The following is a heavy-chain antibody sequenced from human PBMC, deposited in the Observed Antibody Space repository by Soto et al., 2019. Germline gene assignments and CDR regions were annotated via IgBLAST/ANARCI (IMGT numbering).Heavy chain of an antibody. CDR1: GGTFSSYA. CDR2: IIPIFGTA. Sequence: SVKVSCKASGGTFSSYAISWVRQAPGQGLEWMGGIIPIFGTANYAQKFQGRVTITADESTSTAYMELSSLRFEDTAVYYCARVSRQQQIYDYWGQGTLVTVSS. J-gene: IGHJ4*02. D-gene: IGHD6-13*01. CDR3: ARVSRQQQIYDY. V-gene: IGHV1-69*13.